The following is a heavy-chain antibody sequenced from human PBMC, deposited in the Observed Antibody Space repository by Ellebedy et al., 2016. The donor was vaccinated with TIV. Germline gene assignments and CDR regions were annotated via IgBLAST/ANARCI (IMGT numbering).Heavy chain of an antibody. CDR1: GFTFSSYW. V-gene: IGHV3-7*01. D-gene: IGHD4-17*01. Sequence: GGSLRLSCGASGFTFSSYWMSWVRQAPGKGLEWVANIKQDGSDNYYVDSVKGRFTISRDNAQTSLYLHLNSLRAEDTAMYYCATDGSYGDYLSPTHAFAFWGQGTMVTVSS. CDR3: ATDGSYGDYLSPTHAFAF. CDR2: IKQDGSDN. J-gene: IGHJ3*01.